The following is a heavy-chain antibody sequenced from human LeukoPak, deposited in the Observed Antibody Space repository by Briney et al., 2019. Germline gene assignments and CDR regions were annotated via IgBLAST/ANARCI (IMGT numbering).Heavy chain of an antibody. CDR1: GFTFNSYG. V-gene: IGHV3-33*01. D-gene: IGHD5-12*01. CDR2: IWYDGSNK. J-gene: IGHJ4*02. Sequence: GRSLRLSCAASGFTFNSYGMHWVRQAPGKGLEWVAVIWYDGSNKYYAESVKGRFTISRDNSKNTLYLQMNSLRAEDTAVYYCAREASYSGYDYGSYFDYWGQGTLVTVSS. CDR3: AREASYSGYDYGSYFDY.